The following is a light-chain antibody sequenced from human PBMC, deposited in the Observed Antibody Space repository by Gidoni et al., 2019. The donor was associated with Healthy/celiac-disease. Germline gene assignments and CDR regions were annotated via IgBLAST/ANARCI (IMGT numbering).Light chain of an antibody. Sequence: DIQMTQSPSTLSASVGDRVTITCRASQSISSWLAWYQQKPGKAPKLLIYKASDLESGVPSRFSGSGSGTEFTLTISSLQSDDFATYYCQQSDSYPTFGQGTKLEIK. CDR1: QSISSW. V-gene: IGKV1-5*03. CDR3: QQSDSYPT. J-gene: IGKJ2*01. CDR2: KAS.